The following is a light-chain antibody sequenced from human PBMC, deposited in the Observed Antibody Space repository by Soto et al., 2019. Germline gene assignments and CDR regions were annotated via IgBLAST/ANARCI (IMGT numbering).Light chain of an antibody. CDR1: SSDVGGYNY. J-gene: IGLJ3*02. CDR3: RSYAGSYAWV. CDR2: DVS. V-gene: IGLV2-11*01. Sequence: QSALTQPRSVSGSPGQSVTNSCTGTSSDVGGYNYVSWYQHHPGKAPKSMIYDVSKRPSGVPDRFSGSKSGNTASLTISGLQAEDEADYYCRSYAGSYAWVFGGGTKLTVL.